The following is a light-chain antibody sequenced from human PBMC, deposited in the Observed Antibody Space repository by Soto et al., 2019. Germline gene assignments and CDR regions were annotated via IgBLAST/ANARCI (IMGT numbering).Light chain of an antibody. CDR3: QHYGRSAYT. J-gene: IGKJ2*01. CDR1: QSVSSNY. V-gene: IGKV3-20*01. Sequence: EIVLTQSPGTLSLSPGERATLSCRASQSVSSNYLAWYQQKPGQAPRLLIYGASSRATGIPDRFSGSGSGTHFTLTISRQEPEDFAVYYCQHYGRSAYTFGQGTTLEIK. CDR2: GAS.